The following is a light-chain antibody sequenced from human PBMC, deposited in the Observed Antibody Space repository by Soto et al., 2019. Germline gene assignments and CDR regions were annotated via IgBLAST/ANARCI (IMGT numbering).Light chain of an antibody. J-gene: IGLJ3*02. Sequence: QSVLTQPRSVSGSPGQSVTISCTGTSSDVGDYNYVSWYQQHPGKAPKLLIYXXXXXXXXXXXXXXGSKSGNTASLTISGXXAEDXXXYSCCSYAGSYTWVFGGGTKLTVL. CDR1: SSDVGDYNY. V-gene: IGLV2-11*01. CDR2: XXX. CDR3: CSYAGSYTWV.